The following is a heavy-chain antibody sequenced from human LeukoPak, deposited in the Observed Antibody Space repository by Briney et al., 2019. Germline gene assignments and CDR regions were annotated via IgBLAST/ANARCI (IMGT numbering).Heavy chain of an antibody. CDR1: GGSISRSSYY. V-gene: IGHV4-39*07. CDR3: VSGSYYVFDY. Sequence: SETLSLTCTVSGGSISRSSYYWGWIRQPPGKGLEWIGSIYYSGCTYYNPSLKSRVTISVDTSKNQFSLKLSSVTAGDTAVYYCVSGSYYVFDYWGQGTLVTVSS. CDR2: IYYSGCT. D-gene: IGHD1-26*01. J-gene: IGHJ4*02.